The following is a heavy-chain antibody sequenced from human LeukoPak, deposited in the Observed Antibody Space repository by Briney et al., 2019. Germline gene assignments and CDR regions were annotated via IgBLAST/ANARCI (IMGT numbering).Heavy chain of an antibody. V-gene: IGHV3-30-3*01. CDR2: ISYDGSNK. D-gene: IGHD3-22*01. Sequence: GGSLRLSCAASGFTFSSYAMHWVRQAPGKGLEWVAVISYDGSNKYYADSVKGRFTISRDNAKNSLYLQMNSLRAEDTAVYYCARVVYYDSSGSYAFDIWGQGTMVTVSS. CDR1: GFTFSSYA. CDR3: ARVVYYDSSGSYAFDI. J-gene: IGHJ3*02.